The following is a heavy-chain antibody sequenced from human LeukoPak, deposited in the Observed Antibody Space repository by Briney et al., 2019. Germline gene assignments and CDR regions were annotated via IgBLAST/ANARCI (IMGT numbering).Heavy chain of an antibody. CDR2: ISAYNGNT. J-gene: IGHJ6*03. Sequence: ASVKAPCKASGYTFTSYGISWVRQAPGQGLEWMGWISAYNGNTNYAQNLQGRVTMTTDTSTSTAYMELRSLTSDDTAVYYCERSVPNYSSRWYSIETYYYYYMDGWGKGTTV. D-gene: IGHD6-13*01. CDR1: GYTFTSYG. CDR3: ERSVPNYSSRWYSIETYYYYYMDG. V-gene: IGHV1-18*01.